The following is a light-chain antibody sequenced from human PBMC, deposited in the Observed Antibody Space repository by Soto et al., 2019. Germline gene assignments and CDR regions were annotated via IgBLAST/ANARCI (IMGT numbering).Light chain of an antibody. CDR3: GSYAGSNLWV. CDR1: SSDVGGYNY. J-gene: IGLJ3*02. Sequence: QSALTQPPSASGSPGQSVTISCTGTSSDVGGYNYVSWYQQHPGKAPKLMIYEVSTRPSGVPDRFSGSKSGNTASLTVSGLQADDEAHYHGGSYAGSNLWVFGGGTELTVL. V-gene: IGLV2-8*01. CDR2: EVS.